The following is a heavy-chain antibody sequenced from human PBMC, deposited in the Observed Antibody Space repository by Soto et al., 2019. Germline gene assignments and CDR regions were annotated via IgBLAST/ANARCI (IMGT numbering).Heavy chain of an antibody. J-gene: IGHJ5*01. CDR2: SRPKAHGYTT. Sequence: HGGSLRLSCVVSGFTFSDHFMDWVRQAPGSGLEWLARSRPKAHGYTTQYGASAKDRFTISRDDSKNSLYLQMDSLKTEDTAVYFCVRGYNSFDSWGQGTLVTVSS. V-gene: IGHV3-72*01. CDR3: VRGYNSFDS. CDR1: GFTFSDHF.